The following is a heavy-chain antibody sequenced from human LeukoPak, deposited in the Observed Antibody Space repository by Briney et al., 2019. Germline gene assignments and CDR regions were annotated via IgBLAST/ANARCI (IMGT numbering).Heavy chain of an antibody. CDR3: ARGYGSGSYYNVRPWYYFDY. V-gene: IGHV3-53*01. CDR1: GFTVSSNY. Sequence: GGSLRLSCAASGFTVSSNYMSWVRQAPGKGLEWVSVIYSGGSTYYAGSVKGRFTISRDNSKNTLYLQMNSLRAEDTAVYYCARGYGSGSYYNVRPWYYFDYWGEGTLVTVSS. J-gene: IGHJ4*02. D-gene: IGHD3-10*01. CDR2: IYSGGST.